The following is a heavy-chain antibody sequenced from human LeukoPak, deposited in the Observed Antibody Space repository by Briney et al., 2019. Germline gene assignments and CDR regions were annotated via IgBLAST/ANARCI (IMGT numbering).Heavy chain of an antibody. CDR2: IFPSGGEI. J-gene: IGHJ4*02. D-gene: IGHD5-18*01. V-gene: IGHV3-23*01. Sequence: QLGGSLRLSCAASGFTFSTFAMIWVRQPPGKGLEGVSSIFPSGGEIHSADSVRGRFTISQDNSKSILSLQMNSLRAEDTAIYYCATYRQVLLPFESWGQGTLVTVSS. CDR3: ATYRQVLLPFES. CDR1: GFTFSTFA.